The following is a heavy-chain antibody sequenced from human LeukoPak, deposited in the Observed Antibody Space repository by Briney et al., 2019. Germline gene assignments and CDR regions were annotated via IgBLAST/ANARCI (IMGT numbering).Heavy chain of an antibody. V-gene: IGHV3-33*01. CDR3: ARRPGIAAAGIDY. D-gene: IGHD6-13*01. J-gene: IGHJ4*02. CDR1: GFSFRTYG. Sequence: GGSLRLSCAASGFSFRTYGMHWVRRAPGKGLEWVAVMWFDGSNKNYVDSVKGRFTISRDISKNTVFLQMNSLRVEDTAVYYCARRPGIAAAGIDYWGQGTLVAVSS. CDR2: MWFDGSNK.